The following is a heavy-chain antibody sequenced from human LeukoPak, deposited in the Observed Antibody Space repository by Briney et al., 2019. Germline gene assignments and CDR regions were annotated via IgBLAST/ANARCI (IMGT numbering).Heavy chain of an antibody. V-gene: IGHV4-59*01. CDR2: VQYSGNT. CDR1: GGSISTYY. D-gene: IGHD1-26*01. CDR3: ARGINVGATSY. J-gene: IGHJ4*02. Sequence: SETLSLTCTVSGGSISTYYWSWVRQSPGKGLEWIGCVQYSGNTKYNPLLKSRVTISVDTSKNPFSLRLSSVTTADTAMYFCARGINVGATSYWGQGTLVTVSA.